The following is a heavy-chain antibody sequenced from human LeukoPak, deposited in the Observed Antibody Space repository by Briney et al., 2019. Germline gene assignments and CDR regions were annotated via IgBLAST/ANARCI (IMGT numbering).Heavy chain of an antibody. Sequence: GGSLRLSCSASGFPFSSYAMHWVRQPPGKGLNWVSSISGSGGNTFYADSVKGRFTISRDNSKNTLYLQMNSLRAEDTAVCYCARDWPSEWQHLPDYDAVDIWGQETMVTVSS. D-gene: IGHD6-13*01. CDR3: ARDWPSEWQHLPDYDAVDI. CDR2: ISGSGGNT. CDR1: GFPFSSYA. V-gene: IGHV3-23*01. J-gene: IGHJ3*02.